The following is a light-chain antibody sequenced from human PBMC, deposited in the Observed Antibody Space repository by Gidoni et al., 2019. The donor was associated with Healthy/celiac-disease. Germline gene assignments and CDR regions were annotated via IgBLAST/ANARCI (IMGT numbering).Light chain of an antibody. Sequence: DIQMTQSPSSLSASVGDRVTITCRASQSISSYLNWYQQKPGKAPKLLIYAASSLQSGVPSRCSGSGSGTDFTLTISSLQPEDFATYYCQQSYSTPWSTFGQGTKLEIK. CDR3: QQSYSTPWST. V-gene: IGKV1-39*01. CDR1: QSISSY. J-gene: IGKJ2*01. CDR2: AAS.